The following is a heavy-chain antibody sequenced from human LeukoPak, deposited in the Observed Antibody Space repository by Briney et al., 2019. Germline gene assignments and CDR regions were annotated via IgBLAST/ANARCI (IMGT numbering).Heavy chain of an antibody. D-gene: IGHD3-22*01. V-gene: IGHV4-59*01. CDR2: IYYSGST. Sequence: PSETLSLTYTVSGGSISSYYWSWIRQPPGKGLEWIGYIYYSGSTNYNPSLKSRVTISVDTSRNQFSLKLSSVTAADTAVYYCARDNYETSGYYFDPWGQGTLVTVSS. CDR1: GGSISSYY. J-gene: IGHJ5*02. CDR3: ARDNYETSGYYFDP.